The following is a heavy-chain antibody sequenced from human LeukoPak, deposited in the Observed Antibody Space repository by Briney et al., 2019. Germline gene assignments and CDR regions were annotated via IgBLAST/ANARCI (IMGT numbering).Heavy chain of an antibody. Sequence: GSLRLSCAASGFTVSSNYMSWVRQAPGKGLEWVSVIYSGGSTYYADSVKGRFTISRDNSKNTLYLQMNSLRAEDTAVYYCASEQRLSSSWLYYYYGMDVWGQGTTVTVSS. CDR2: IYSGGST. D-gene: IGHD6-13*01. V-gene: IGHV3-66*01. CDR1: GFTVSSNY. J-gene: IGHJ6*02. CDR3: ASEQRLSSSWLYYYYGMDV.